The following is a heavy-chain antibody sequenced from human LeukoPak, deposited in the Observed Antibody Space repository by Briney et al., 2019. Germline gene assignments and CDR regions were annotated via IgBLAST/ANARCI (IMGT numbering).Heavy chain of an antibody. CDR2: ISGSGGST. CDR3: AKDWGYCSGGSCYSDY. CDR1: GFTFSSYA. D-gene: IGHD2-15*01. J-gene: IGHJ4*02. V-gene: IGHV3-23*01. Sequence: GGSLRLSCAASGFTFSSYAMSWVRQAPGKGLEWVSAISGSGGSTYYADSVKGRFTISRDNSKNTLYLQMNSLRAEDTAVYYCAKDWGYCSGGSCYSDYWGQGTLVTVSS.